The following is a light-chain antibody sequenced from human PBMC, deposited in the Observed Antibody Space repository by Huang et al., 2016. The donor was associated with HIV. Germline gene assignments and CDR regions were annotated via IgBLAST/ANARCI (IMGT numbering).Light chain of an antibody. CDR2: RAS. J-gene: IGKJ3*01. CDR1: QNVGTS. CDR3: QQYDTPPTT. V-gene: IGKV3D-15*01. Sequence: DTVMTQSPATLSVSPGEGVTLSCRASQNVGTSSAWYQQKPGQAPRLLIFRASNRAIGVPPRFSGSGSGTEFTLTINSLQSEEFGVYYCQQYDTPPTTFGPGTTVDIK.